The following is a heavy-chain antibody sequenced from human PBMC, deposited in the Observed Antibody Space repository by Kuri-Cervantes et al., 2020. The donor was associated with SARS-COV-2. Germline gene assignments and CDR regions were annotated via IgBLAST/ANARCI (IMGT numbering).Heavy chain of an antibody. Sequence: ASVKVSCKASGYTSTSYGISWVRQAPGQGLEWMGRISAYNGNTNYAQKLQGRVTMTTDTSTSTAYMELRSLRSDDTAVYYCARGLDFWSGYYGMDVWGQGTTVTVSS. CDR2: ISAYNGNT. V-gene: IGHV1-18*04. D-gene: IGHD3-3*01. CDR3: ARGLDFWSGYYGMDV. J-gene: IGHJ6*02. CDR1: GYTSTSYG.